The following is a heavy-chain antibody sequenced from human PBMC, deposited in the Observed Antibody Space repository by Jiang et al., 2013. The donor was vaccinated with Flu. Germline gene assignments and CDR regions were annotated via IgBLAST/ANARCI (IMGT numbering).Heavy chain of an antibody. Sequence: SQTLSLTCAISGDSVSSNSVVWNWIRQSPSRGLEWLGRTYCKSKCYNDYALSVKSRITINPDTSKNQFSLQLNSVTPEDTAVYYCARGVNPWGVRSALDYWGQGTLVTVSS. V-gene: IGHV6-1*01. CDR1: GDSVSSNSVV. J-gene: IGHJ4*02. CDR2: TYCKSKCYN. CDR3: ARGVNPWGVRSALDY. D-gene: IGHD3-10*01.